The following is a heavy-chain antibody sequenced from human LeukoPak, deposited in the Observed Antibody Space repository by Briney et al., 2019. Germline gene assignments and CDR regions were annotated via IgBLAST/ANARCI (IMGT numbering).Heavy chain of an antibody. V-gene: IGHV1-8*01. CDR1: GYTFTSYD. CDR3: ARESVYGSGSYGY. Sequence: ASVKVSCKASGYTFTSYDINWVRQAAGQGLEWMGWMNPNSGNTGYAQKLQGRVTMTRNTSISTAYMELSSLRSEDTAVYYCARESVYGSGSYGYWGQGTLVTVSS. CDR2: MNPNSGNT. J-gene: IGHJ4*02. D-gene: IGHD3-10*01.